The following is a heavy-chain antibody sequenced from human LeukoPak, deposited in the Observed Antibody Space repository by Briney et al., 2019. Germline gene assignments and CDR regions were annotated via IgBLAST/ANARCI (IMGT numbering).Heavy chain of an antibody. CDR2: ISAYNGNT. CDR1: GYTFTSYG. Sequence: GASVKVSCKASGYTFTSYGISWVRQAPGQGLEWMGWISAYNGNTNYAQKLQGRVTMTTDTSTSTAYMELRSLRPDDTAVYYCAREGYCSSTSCPYGYGPDDYWGQGTLVTVSS. CDR3: AREGYCSSTSCPYGYGPDDY. D-gene: IGHD2-2*01. J-gene: IGHJ4*02. V-gene: IGHV1-18*01.